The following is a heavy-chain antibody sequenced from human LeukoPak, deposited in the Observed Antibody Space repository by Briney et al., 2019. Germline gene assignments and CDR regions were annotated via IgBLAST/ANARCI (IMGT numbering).Heavy chain of an antibody. CDR2: VFYTGST. J-gene: IGHJ3*02. CDR1: GDSVSGNSYY. CDR3: ARHQPLCGGGTCYKGPFDI. Sequence: SETLSLTCTVSGDSVSGNSYYWGWIRQPPGKGLEWLGNVFYTGSTSYNPSLKGRVNISVDTSRNQFSLKRTSVTAADTAVYYCARHQPLCGGGTCYKGPFDIWGQGTMVTVSS. V-gene: IGHV4-39*01. D-gene: IGHD2-15*01.